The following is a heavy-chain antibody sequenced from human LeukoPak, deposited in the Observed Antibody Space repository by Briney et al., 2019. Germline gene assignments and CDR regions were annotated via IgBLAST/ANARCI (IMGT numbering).Heavy chain of an antibody. Sequence: KSSQTLSLTCTVSGXSISSDYGSWIRQSPGKGLEWIGYIYYSGTTSYNPSLKSRVTISLDTSKNQFSLKLSSVTAADTAVYYCARGANWGSPDYWGQGTLVTVSS. CDR3: ARGANWGSPDY. J-gene: IGHJ4*02. CDR2: IYYSGTT. V-gene: IGHV4-59*01. D-gene: IGHD7-27*01. CDR1: GXSISSDY.